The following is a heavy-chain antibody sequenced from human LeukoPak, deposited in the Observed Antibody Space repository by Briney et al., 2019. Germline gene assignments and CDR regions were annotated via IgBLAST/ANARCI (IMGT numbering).Heavy chain of an antibody. CDR3: ARDQSPVEMATMPDY. V-gene: IGHV3-30-3*01. Sequence: QPGGSLRLSCAASGFTFSSYAMHWVRQAPGKGLEWVAVISYDGSNKYYADSVKGRFTISRDNSKNTLYLQMNSLRAEDTAVYYCARDQSPVEMATMPDYWGQGTLVTVSS. CDR2: ISYDGSNK. D-gene: IGHD5-24*01. J-gene: IGHJ4*02. CDR1: GFTFSSYA.